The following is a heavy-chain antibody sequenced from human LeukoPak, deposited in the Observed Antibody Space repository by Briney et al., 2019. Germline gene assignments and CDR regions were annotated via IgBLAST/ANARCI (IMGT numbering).Heavy chain of an antibody. CDR1: GFTFNSFA. CDR2: ISYDGSNK. D-gene: IGHD2-2*01. V-gene: IGHV3-30*04. Sequence: GGSLRLSCAGSGFTFNSFAMHWVRQAPGKGLEWVAVISYDGSNKYYADSVKGRFTISRDNSKNTLYLQMNSLRAEDTAGYYCAREVGYCSSTSCSGDWFDPWGQGTLVTVSS. CDR3: AREVGYCSSTSCSGDWFDP. J-gene: IGHJ5*02.